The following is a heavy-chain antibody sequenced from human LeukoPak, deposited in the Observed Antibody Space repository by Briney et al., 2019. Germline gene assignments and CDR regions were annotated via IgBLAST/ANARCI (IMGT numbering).Heavy chain of an antibody. Sequence: PGGSLRLSCAASGFTFSNYAMSWVRQAPGKGLEWVSAITPSGGDTFHADSVKGRFTISRDNSKSTLYLQTNSLRAEDTATYYCAKGTSSSRPYYFDYWGQGTLVAVSS. CDR1: GFTFSNYA. J-gene: IGHJ4*02. CDR3: AKGTSSSRPYYFDY. V-gene: IGHV3-23*01. CDR2: ITPSGGDT. D-gene: IGHD6-6*01.